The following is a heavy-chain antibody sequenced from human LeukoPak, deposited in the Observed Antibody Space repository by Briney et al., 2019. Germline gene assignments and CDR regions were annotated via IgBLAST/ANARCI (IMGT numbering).Heavy chain of an antibody. Sequence: SETLSLTCTVSGGSISSYYWSWIRQPPGKGLEWIGYIYYSGSTNYNPSLKSQVTISVDTSKNQFSLKLSSVTAADTAVYYCARSLSPGIAVAWGQGTLVTVSS. CDR1: GGSISSYY. CDR2: IYYSGST. J-gene: IGHJ4*02. V-gene: IGHV4-59*01. D-gene: IGHD6-19*01. CDR3: ARSLSPGIAVA.